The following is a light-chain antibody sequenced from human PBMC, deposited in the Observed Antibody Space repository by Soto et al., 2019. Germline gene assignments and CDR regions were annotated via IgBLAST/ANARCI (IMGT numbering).Light chain of an antibody. V-gene: IGLV2-14*01. CDR2: DVS. Sequence: QSALTQPAPVSGSPGQSITISCTGTSSDVGGYNYVSWYQQHPGKAPKLMIYDVSNRPSGVSNRFSGSKSGNTASLTISGLQAEDEADYYCSSYTSSSTVFGTGTKVTVL. J-gene: IGLJ1*01. CDR3: SSYTSSSTV. CDR1: SSDVGGYNY.